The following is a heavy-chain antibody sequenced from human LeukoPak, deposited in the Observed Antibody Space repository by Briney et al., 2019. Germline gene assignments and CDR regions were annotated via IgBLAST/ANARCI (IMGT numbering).Heavy chain of an antibody. D-gene: IGHD3-3*01. CDR3: AHTPYDVLSGYSYFDY. V-gene: IGHV2-5*08. J-gene: IGHJ4*02. CDR1: GGSISSGGYY. Sequence: QTLSLTCTVSGGSISSGGYYWSWIRQPPGKALEWLALIYWDDDKRYSPSLKRRVTITKDTSKNHVVLTMTNLDPVDTATYFCAHTPYDVLSGYSYFDYWGQGALVTVSS. CDR2: IYWDDDK.